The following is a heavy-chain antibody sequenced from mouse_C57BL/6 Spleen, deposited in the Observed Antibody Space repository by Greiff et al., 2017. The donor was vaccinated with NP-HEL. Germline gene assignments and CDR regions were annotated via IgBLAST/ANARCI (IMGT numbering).Heavy chain of an antibody. CDR2: INPSNGGT. J-gene: IGHJ3*01. Sequence: QVQLQQPGTELVKPGASVKLSCKASGYTFTSYWMHWVKQRPGQGLEWIGNINPSNGGTNYNEKFKSKATLTVDKSSSTAYMQRSSLTSEDSAVYYCATHDYHWAWFAYWGQGTLVTVSA. CDR1: GYTFTSYW. V-gene: IGHV1-53*01. D-gene: IGHD2-4*01. CDR3: ATHDYHWAWFAY.